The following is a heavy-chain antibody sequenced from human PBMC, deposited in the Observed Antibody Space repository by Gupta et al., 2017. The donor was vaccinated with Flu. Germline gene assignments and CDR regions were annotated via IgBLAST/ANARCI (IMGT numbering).Heavy chain of an antibody. J-gene: IGHJ4*02. Sequence: EVQLLESGGGLVQPGGSLRLSCAASGFTFRSYAMSWVRQAPGKGLEWVSTISGSGGSTYYADSVKGRFTISRDNSKNTLFLQMNSLRAEDTAVYYCAKDALVGYYYDSSGLDYWGQGTLVTVSS. CDR3: AKDALVGYYYDSSGLDY. CDR2: ISGSGGST. CDR1: GFTFRSYA. V-gene: IGHV3-23*01. D-gene: IGHD3-22*01.